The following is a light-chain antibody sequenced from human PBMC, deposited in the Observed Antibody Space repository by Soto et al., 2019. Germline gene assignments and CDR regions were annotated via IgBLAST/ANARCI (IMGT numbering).Light chain of an antibody. Sequence: DILMTQAPSSLSPTVGVRVTSTCRGSQIISSYVNWYQQKPGKAPKLLIYAASSLQSGVPSRFSGSGSGTDFTLTISSMQPEDFATYYCHQNYRTLGITCGERTGLE. J-gene: IGKJ5*01. V-gene: IGKV1-39*01. CDR1: QIISSY. CDR2: AAS. CDR3: HQNYRTLGIT.